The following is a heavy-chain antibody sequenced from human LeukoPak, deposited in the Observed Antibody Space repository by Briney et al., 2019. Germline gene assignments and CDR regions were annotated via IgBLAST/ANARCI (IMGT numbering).Heavy chain of an antibody. CDR1: GFSFSDSA. Sequence: PAGSLRLSCAGSGFSFSDSAMHWVRQASGRGLEWVGRNRSKANHDATAYTASVKGRFTISRDDSKNTAYLQMNSLRIEDTAVYYCAREGSDYGDYGAFDYWGQGTLVTVSS. CDR3: AREGSDYGDYGAFDY. V-gene: IGHV3-73*01. CDR2: NRSKANHDAT. D-gene: IGHD4-17*01. J-gene: IGHJ4*02.